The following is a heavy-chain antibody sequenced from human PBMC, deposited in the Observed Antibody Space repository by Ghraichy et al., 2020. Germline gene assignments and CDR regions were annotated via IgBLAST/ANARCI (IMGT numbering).Heavy chain of an antibody. V-gene: IGHV1-2*02. Sequence: ASVKVSCKASGYTFTGYYMHWVRQAPGQGLEWMGWINPNSGGTNYAQKFQGRVTMTRDTSISTAYMELSRLRSDDTAVYYCARGGSTGPYSSGWYESAYWCQGTLVTVAS. CDR1: GYTFTGYY. D-gene: IGHD6-19*01. CDR3: ARGGSTGPYSSGWYESAY. J-gene: IGHJ4*02. CDR2: INPNSGGT.